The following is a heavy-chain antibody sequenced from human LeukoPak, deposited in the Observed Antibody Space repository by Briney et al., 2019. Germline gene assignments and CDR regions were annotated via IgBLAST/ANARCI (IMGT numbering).Heavy chain of an antibody. CDR1: GYTFTSYG. D-gene: IGHD3-22*01. CDR3: AREFLDDSSGYYQHDAFDI. V-gene: IGHV1-18*01. J-gene: IGHJ3*02. Sequence: ASVEVSCKASGYTFTSYGISWVRQAPGQGLEWMGWISAYNGNTNYAQKLQGRVTMTTDTSTSTAYMELRSLRSDDTAVYYCAREFLDDSSGYYQHDAFDIWGQGTMVTVSS. CDR2: ISAYNGNT.